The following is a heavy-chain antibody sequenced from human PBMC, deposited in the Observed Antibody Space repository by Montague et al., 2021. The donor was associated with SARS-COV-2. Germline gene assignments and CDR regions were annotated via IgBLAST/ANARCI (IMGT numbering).Heavy chain of an antibody. Sequence: TLSLTCTVSRGSISSGGNCWSWIRQHPVKGLEWIGYSYYSGSTYYNPSLKSRVSISVDTSENQFSLKLSSVTAADTAVYYCARGRRYSSTWYGAFDPWGQGMQVTVSS. CDR3: ARGRRYSSTWYGAFDP. D-gene: IGHD6-13*01. V-gene: IGHV4-31*03. CDR2: SYYSGST. J-gene: IGHJ5*02. CDR1: RGSISSGGNC.